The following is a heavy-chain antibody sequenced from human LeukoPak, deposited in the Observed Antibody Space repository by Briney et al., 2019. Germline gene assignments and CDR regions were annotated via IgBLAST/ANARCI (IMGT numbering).Heavy chain of an antibody. CDR2: IYYSGST. J-gene: IGHJ4*02. D-gene: IGHD6-13*01. V-gene: IGHV4-59*12. CDR3: ARENSSPRGVFDY. CDR1: GGSISSYY. Sequence: PSETLSLTCTVSGGSISSYYWSWIRQPPGKGLEWIGYIYYSGSTNYNPSLKSRVTISVDTSKNQFSLKLSSVTAADTAVYYCARENSSPRGVFDYWGQGTLVTVSS.